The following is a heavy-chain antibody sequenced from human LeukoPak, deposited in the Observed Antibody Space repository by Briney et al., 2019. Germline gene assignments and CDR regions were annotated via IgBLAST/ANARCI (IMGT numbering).Heavy chain of an antibody. D-gene: IGHD6-13*01. CDR3: ARRAPIGAAAGTGCFDY. J-gene: IGHJ4*02. Sequence: PSETLSLTRTVSGGSISSSSYYWGWIRQPPGKGLEWIGSIYYSGSTYYNPSLKSRVTISVDTSKNQFSLKLSSVTAADTAVYYCARRAPIGAAAGTGCFDYWGQGTLVTVSS. CDR1: GGSISSSSYY. V-gene: IGHV4-39*01. CDR2: IYYSGST.